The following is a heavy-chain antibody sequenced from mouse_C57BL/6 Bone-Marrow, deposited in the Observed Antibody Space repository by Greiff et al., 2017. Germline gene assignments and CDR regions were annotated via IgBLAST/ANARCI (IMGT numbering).Heavy chain of an antibody. CDR2: ISDGGSYT. Sequence: EVKLVESGGGLVKPGGSLKLSCAASGFTFSSYAMSWVRQTPEKRLEWVATISDGGSYTYYPDNVKGRFTISRDNAKNNLYLQMSHLKSEDTAMYYCARDLYYYGSSYGYFDVWGTGTTVTVSS. D-gene: IGHD1-1*01. CDR3: ARDLYYYGSSYGYFDV. J-gene: IGHJ1*03. CDR1: GFTFSSYA. V-gene: IGHV5-4*01.